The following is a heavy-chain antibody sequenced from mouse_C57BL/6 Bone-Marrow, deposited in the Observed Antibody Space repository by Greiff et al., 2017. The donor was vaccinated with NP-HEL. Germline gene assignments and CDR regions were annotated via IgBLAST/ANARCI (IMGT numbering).Heavy chain of an antibody. CDR1: GFTFSSYA. J-gene: IGHJ3*01. D-gene: IGHD1-1*01. CDR3: ARDGSITTVAQFAH. CDR2: ISDGGSYT. Sequence: EVKLVESGGGLVKPGGSLKLSCAASGFTFSSYAMSWVRQTPEKRLEWVATISDGGSYTYYPDNVKGRFTISRDNAKNNLYLQMSHLKSEDTAMYYCARDGSITTVAQFAHWGQGTLVTVSA. V-gene: IGHV5-4*01.